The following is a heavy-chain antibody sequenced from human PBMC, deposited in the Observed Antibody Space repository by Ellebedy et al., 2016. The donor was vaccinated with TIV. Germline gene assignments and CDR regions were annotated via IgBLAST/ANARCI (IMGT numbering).Heavy chain of an antibody. CDR3: ARGYDSSGYYYVGY. D-gene: IGHD3-22*01. J-gene: IGHJ4*02. CDR2: IYYTGST. CDR1: GGSLSSGDYY. Sequence: SETLSLXCTVSGGSLSSGDYYWSWIRQPPGKGLEWIGYIYYTGSTYYNPSLQSRVTISRDTSKNQFSLKLSSASAADTAVYYCARGYDSSGYYYVGYWGQGTLVTVSS. V-gene: IGHV4-30-4*01.